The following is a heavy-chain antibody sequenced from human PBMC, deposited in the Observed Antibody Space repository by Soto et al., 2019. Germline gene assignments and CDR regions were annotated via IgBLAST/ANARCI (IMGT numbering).Heavy chain of an antibody. D-gene: IGHD3-22*01. CDR1: GCPISSGHYY. CDR3: ARVVIKTSHYYYYGMDV. CDR2: IYYSGST. Sequence: SPALTCTGCGCPISSGHYYWSWIRQPPGKGLEWIGYIYYSGSTYYNPSLKSRVTISVDTSKNQFSLKLSSVTAADTAVYYCARVVIKTSHYYYYGMDVWGQGTTVTVSS. J-gene: IGHJ6*02. V-gene: IGHV4-30-4*01.